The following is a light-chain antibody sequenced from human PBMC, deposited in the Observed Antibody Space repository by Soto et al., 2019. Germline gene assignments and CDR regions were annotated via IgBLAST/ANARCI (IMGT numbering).Light chain of an antibody. CDR1: QSVSSN. CDR3: QQYNEWPPYT. J-gene: IGKJ2*01. Sequence: EIVMTQSPATLSVSPGERATLSCRASQSVSSNLAWYQQKPGQAPRLLIYGASTRATGSPARFGGSGSGTEFTLTISSLQSEDFAVYYCQQYNEWPPYTFGQGTKLEIK. V-gene: IGKV3-15*01. CDR2: GAS.